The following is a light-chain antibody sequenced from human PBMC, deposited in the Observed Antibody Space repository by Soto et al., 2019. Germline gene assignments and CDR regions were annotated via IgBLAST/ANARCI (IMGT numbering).Light chain of an antibody. CDR1: QGIASY. CDR3: QQSYSTPPT. V-gene: IGKV1-39*01. CDR2: SAS. J-gene: IGKJ1*01. Sequence: DIQLTQSPSFLSASLGDRVTITCLASQGIASYLAWYQQRPRKAPNLLIYSASCLQSGVPSRFSGSGSGTDFSLTISSLQPEDYATYYCQQSYSTPPTFGQGTKVDIK.